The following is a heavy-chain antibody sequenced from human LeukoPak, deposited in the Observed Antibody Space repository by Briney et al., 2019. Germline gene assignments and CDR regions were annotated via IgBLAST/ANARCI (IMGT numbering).Heavy chain of an antibody. Sequence: ASVKVSCKASGGTFSSYAISWVRQAPGQGLEWMGGITPIFGTANYAQKFQGRVTITADESTSTAYMELSSLRSEDTAVYYCARALRYSYGYGWFDPWGQGTLVTVSS. CDR2: ITPIFGTA. CDR1: GGTFSSYA. V-gene: IGHV1-69*01. D-gene: IGHD5-18*01. CDR3: ARALRYSYGYGWFDP. J-gene: IGHJ5*02.